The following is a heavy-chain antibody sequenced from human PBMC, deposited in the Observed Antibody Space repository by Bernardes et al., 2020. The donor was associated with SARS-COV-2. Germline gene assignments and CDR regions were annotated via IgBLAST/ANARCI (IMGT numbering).Heavy chain of an antibody. CDR3: ARATYGSGSGMDV. V-gene: IGHV4-61*02. CDR2: VYTSGST. D-gene: IGHD3-10*01. J-gene: IGHJ6*02. CDR1: GGSISNSNYY. Sequence: SETLSLTCSVSGGSISNSNYYWSWIRQPAGKGLEWIGRVYTSGSTYYNPSLKSRVTISVDMSKNQFSLELSSVTAADTAVYYCARATYGSGSGMDVWGQGTTVTVSS.